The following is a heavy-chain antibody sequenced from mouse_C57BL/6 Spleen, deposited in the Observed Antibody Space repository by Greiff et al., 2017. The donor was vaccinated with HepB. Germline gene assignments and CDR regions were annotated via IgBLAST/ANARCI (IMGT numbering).Heavy chain of an antibody. V-gene: IGHV5-4*03. J-gene: IGHJ1*03. CDR2: ISDGGSYT. Sequence: EVMLVESGGGLVKPGGSLKLSCAASGFTFSSYAMSWVRQTPEKRLEWVATISDGGSYTYYPDNVKGRFTISRDNAKNNLYLQMSHLKSEDTAMYYCARGGKFRVDVWGTGTTVTVSS. CDR1: GFTFSSYA. CDR3: ARGGKFRVDV.